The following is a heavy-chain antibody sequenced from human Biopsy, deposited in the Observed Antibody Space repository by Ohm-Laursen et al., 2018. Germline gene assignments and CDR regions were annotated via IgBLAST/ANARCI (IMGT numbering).Heavy chain of an antibody. CDR2: INHSGRT. D-gene: IGHD2-15*01. J-gene: IGHJ4*02. V-gene: IGHV4-34*01. CDR3: ARHGSQGYCTGGSCVDY. Sequence: SDTLSLTCAVYGESFNGYYWSWIRQTPGKGLEWIGEINHSGRTNYNPSLKSRVTISVDTSNNQFSLKLSSATAADTAVFYCARHGSQGYCTGGSCVDYWGQGALVTVSS. CDR1: GESFNGYY.